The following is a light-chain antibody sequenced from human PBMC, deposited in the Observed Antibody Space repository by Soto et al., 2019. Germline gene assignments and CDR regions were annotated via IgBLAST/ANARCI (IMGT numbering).Light chain of an antibody. J-gene: IGKJ1*01. CDR2: DAS. CDR1: QDISNY. V-gene: IGKV1-33*01. CDR3: QQYSGDSRT. Sequence: DIQMTPSPSPLSACVGARVTLTCKASQDISNYLNWYQQKPGKAPKLLIYDASNLETGVPSRFSGSGSGTEFTLTISSLQPDDFATDYCQQYSGDSRTFGQGTKVDIK.